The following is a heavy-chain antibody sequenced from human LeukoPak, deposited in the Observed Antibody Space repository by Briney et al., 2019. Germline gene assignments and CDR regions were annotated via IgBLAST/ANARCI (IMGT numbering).Heavy chain of an antibody. J-gene: IGHJ6*03. CDR2: MNPNSGNT. CDR3: ARGDNFIAAAGYYYYYMDV. D-gene: IGHD6-13*01. Sequence: ASVKVSCKASGYTFTSYYMHWVRQATGQGLEWMGWMNPNSGNTGYAQKFQGRVAITRNTSISTAYMELSSLRSEDTAVYYCARGDNFIAAAGYYYYYMDVWGKGTTVTVSS. CDR1: GYTFTSYY. V-gene: IGHV1-8*03.